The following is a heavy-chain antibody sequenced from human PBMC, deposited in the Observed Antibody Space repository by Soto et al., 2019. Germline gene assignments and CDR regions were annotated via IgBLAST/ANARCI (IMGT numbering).Heavy chain of an antibody. D-gene: IGHD4-17*01. CDR2: INHGGST. V-gene: IGHV4-34*01. CDR3: ARNLGDYPNY. CDR1: GGSFSGYY. Sequence: PSETLSLTCAVSGGSFSGYYWNWIRQPPGKGLEWIGEINHGGSTNYNPSLKSRVTMSIDTSKNQISLTVSSVSAADTAVYYCARNLGDYPNYWGQGTLVTVSS. J-gene: IGHJ4*02.